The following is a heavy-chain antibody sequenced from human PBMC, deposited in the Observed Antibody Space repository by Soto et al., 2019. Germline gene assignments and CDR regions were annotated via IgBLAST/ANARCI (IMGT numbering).Heavy chain of an antibody. Sequence: QVQLQESGPGLVKPSETLSLTCTVSGGSISSYYWSWIRQPPGKGLEWIGYIYYSGSTNYNPSLKSRSTISVDTSTNQFPLTLSSVTAADTDVYDCARAGSGSVRPFHYWGQGTLVTVSS. CDR3: ARAGSGSVRPFHY. CDR2: IYYSGST. V-gene: IGHV4-59*01. D-gene: IGHD2-15*01. CDR1: GGSISSYY. J-gene: IGHJ4*02.